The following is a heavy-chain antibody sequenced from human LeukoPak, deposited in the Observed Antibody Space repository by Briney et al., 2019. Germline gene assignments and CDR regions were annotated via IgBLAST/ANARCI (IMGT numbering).Heavy chain of an antibody. D-gene: IGHD6-13*01. CDR2: IYYGGST. Sequence: SETLSLTCTVSGDSISSYYWSWIRQPPGKGLEWIGNIYYGGSTNYNPSLKSRVTISLDTSKKQFSLKMTSVTAADTAVYYCATGQQMNDHWGQGTLVTVSS. CDR1: GDSISSYY. J-gene: IGHJ5*02. CDR3: ATGQQMNDH. V-gene: IGHV4-59*01.